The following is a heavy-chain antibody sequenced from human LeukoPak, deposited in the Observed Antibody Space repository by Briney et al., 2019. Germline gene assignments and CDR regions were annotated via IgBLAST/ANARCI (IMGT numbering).Heavy chain of an antibody. CDR3: ARSTYDYVWGSYRRFDY. J-gene: IGHJ4*02. D-gene: IGHD3-16*02. CDR1: GGSIRSSYYY. Sequence: PSETLSLTCTVSGGSIRSSYYYWGWIRQPPGKGLEWIGSIYYSGSTYYNPSLKSRVTISVDTSKNQFSLKLSSVTAADTAVYYCARSTYDYVWGSYRRFDYWGQGTLVTVSS. V-gene: IGHV4-39*01. CDR2: IYYSGST.